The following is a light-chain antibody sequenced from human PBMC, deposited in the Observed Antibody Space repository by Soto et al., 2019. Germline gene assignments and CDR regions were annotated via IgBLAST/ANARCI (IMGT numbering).Light chain of an antibody. CDR2: DAS. V-gene: IGKV3-11*01. Sequence: EIVLTPSPATLSLSPGERAILSCRSSQSVSSYLAWYQQKPGQAPRLLIYDASNRATGIPARFSGSGSGTDFTLTISSLEPEDFAVYYCQQRSNWPPITFGQGTRLEIK. J-gene: IGKJ5*01. CDR3: QQRSNWPPIT. CDR1: QSVSSY.